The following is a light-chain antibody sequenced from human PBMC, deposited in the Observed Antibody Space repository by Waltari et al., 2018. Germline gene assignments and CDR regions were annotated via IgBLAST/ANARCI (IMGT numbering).Light chain of an antibody. CDR2: EVS. V-gene: IGLV2-23*02. J-gene: IGLJ2*01. CDR3: CSYAGSSTLV. Sequence: QSALTQPASVSGSPGQSITISCTGTSSDVGSYNLVSRYQQHPGKAPKLMIYEVSKRPSGVSNRFSGSTSGNTASLTSAGLQAEDEADYYCCSYAGSSTLVFGGGTKLTVL. CDR1: SSDVGSYNL.